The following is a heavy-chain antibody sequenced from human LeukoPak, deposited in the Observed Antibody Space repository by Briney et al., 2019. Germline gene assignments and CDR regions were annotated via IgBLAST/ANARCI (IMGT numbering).Heavy chain of an antibody. CDR2: VNREGTTT. Sequence: GGSLRLSCAASGFTFNTYWMHWVRQAPGKGLVWVARVNREGTTTAYADSVKGRFIISRDNCKNTLYLQMNNLRAEDTAVYYCARDSDWILFDYWGQGTPVTVSS. D-gene: IGHD2-2*03. V-gene: IGHV3-74*03. CDR1: GFTFNTYW. CDR3: ARDSDWILFDY. J-gene: IGHJ4*02.